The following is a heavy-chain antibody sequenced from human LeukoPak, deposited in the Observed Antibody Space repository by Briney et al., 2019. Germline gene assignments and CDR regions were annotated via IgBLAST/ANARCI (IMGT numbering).Heavy chain of an antibody. CDR3: AREGRLGSSGPPRAFDI. CDR2: ISSSSSTI. J-gene: IGHJ3*02. Sequence: PGGSLRLSCAASGFTFSSYGMNWVRQAPGKGLEWVSYISSSSSTIYYADSVKGRFTISRDNAKNSLYLQMNSLRAEDTAVYYCAREGRLGSSGPPRAFDIWGQGTMVTVSS. CDR1: GFTFSSYG. V-gene: IGHV3-48*04. D-gene: IGHD6-19*01.